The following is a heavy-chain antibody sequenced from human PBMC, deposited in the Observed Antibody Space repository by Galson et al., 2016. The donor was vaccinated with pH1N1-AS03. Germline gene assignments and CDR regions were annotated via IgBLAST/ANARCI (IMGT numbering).Heavy chain of an antibody. CDR1: GFTFDAYA. CDR3: ARKDYDFWSYYYDF. V-gene: IGHV3-9*01. CDR2: IDRNSGTI. Sequence: SLRLSCAGSGFTFDAYAMHWVRQAPGKGLEWVSGIDRNSGTIDYTDSVKGRFTISRDNSNNTVSLQMNSLTTEDTAVYYCARKDYDFWSYYYDFWGQGTLVTVSS. J-gene: IGHJ4*02. D-gene: IGHD3-3*01.